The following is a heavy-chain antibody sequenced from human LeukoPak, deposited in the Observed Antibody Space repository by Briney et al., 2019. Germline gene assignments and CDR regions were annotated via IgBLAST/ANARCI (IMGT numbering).Heavy chain of an antibody. D-gene: IGHD3-10*01. CDR1: GGSFSGYY. CDR3: ARAGPYGSGSLTPDY. Sequence: SETLSLTCAVYGGSFSGYYWSWIRQPPGKGLEWIGEINHSGSTNYNPSLKSRVTISVDTSKNQFSLKLSSVTAADTAVYYCARAGPYGSGSLTPDYWGQGTLVTVSS. V-gene: IGHV4-34*01. J-gene: IGHJ4*02. CDR2: INHSGST.